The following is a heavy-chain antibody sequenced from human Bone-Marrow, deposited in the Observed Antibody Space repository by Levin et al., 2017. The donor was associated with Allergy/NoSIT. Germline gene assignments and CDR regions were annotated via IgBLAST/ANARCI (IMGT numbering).Heavy chain of an antibody. V-gene: IGHV1-69*01. CDR1: GGTFSSYA. Sequence: KISCKASGGTFSSYAISWVRQAPGQGLEWMGGIIPIFGTANYAQKFQGRVTITADESTSTAYMELSSLRSEDTAVYYCARGRGYCSGGSCYPPDYYYGMDVWGQGTTVTVSS. J-gene: IGHJ6*02. CDR2: IIPIFGTA. CDR3: ARGRGYCSGGSCYPPDYYYGMDV. D-gene: IGHD2-15*01.